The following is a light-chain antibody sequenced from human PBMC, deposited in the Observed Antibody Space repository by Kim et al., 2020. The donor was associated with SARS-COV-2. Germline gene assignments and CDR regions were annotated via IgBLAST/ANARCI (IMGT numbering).Light chain of an antibody. J-gene: IGKJ5*01. CDR3: QQRTDWPIT. CDR1: QSVGGF. Sequence: LSPGERATLSCWASQSVGGFLAWYQQTPGLPPRLLIDGASNRATGIPARFSGGGSGTDFTLTISRLEPEDSAVYYCQQRTDWPITFGQGTRLEIK. V-gene: IGKV3-11*01. CDR2: GAS.